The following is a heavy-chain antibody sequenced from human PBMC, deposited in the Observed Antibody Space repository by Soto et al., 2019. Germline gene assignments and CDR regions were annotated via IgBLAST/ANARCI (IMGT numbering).Heavy chain of an antibody. V-gene: IGHV4-30-2*01. CDR1: GASISYGNYA. Sequence: SETLSLTCTVSGASISYGNYAWSWIRQTPGKGLEWIGYINHLETTFYNPSFESRLTLSIDRAKNQFSLNLNTMSAADRAVYFCARGGGSDSFDYWGQRILVTVSS. J-gene: IGHJ4*02. CDR3: ARGGGSDSFDY. CDR2: INHLETT. D-gene: IGHD1-26*01.